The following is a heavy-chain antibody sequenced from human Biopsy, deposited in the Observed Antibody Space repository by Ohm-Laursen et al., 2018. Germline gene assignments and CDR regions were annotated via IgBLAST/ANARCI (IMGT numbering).Heavy chain of an antibody. CDR3: VKAAYGSGTYHPLDY. CDR1: GLTFDDYA. J-gene: IGHJ4*02. CDR2: ISWNSDFI. V-gene: IGHV3-9*01. D-gene: IGHD3-10*01. Sequence: RSLRLSCSASGLTFDDYAMHWVRHAPGKGLEWVSGISWNSDFIGYADSVKGRFTISRDNAKRSLYLQMNSLRVEDTAFYYCVKAAYGSGTYHPLDYWGQGTLVTVSS.